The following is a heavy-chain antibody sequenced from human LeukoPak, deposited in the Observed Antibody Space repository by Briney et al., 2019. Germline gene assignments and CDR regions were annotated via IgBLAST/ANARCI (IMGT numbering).Heavy chain of an antibody. J-gene: IGHJ4*02. CDR3: AKTDFESSGWYFDY. Sequence: PGRSLRHSCAASGFTFSSYGMHWVRQAPGKGLEWVAVISYDGSNKYYADSVKGRFTISRDNSKNTLYLQMNSLRAEDTAVYYCAKTDFESSGWYFDYWGQGTLVTVSS. V-gene: IGHV3-30*18. CDR1: GFTFSSYG. D-gene: IGHD6-19*01. CDR2: ISYDGSNK.